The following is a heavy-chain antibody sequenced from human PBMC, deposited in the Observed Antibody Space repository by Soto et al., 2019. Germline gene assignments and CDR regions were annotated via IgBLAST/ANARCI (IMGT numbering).Heavy chain of an antibody. D-gene: IGHD2-2*01. CDR3: ARNQEGYGSSTSCDFGGYYYYYGMDV. J-gene: IGHJ6*02. CDR2: ISYDGSNK. CDR1: GFTFSSYA. V-gene: IGHV3-30-3*01. Sequence: QVQLVESGGGVVQPGRSLRLSCAASGFTFSSYAMHWVRQAPGKGLEWVAVISYDGSNKYYADSVKGRFTISRDNSKNTLYLQMNSLRAEDTAVYYCARNQEGYGSSTSCDFGGYYYYYGMDVWGQGTTVTVSS.